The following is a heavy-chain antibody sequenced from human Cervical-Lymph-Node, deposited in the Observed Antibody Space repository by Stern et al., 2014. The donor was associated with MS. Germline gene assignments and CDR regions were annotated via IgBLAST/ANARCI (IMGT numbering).Heavy chain of an antibody. CDR2: INPNSGGT. Sequence: QVQLVQSGAEVKKPGASVKVSCKASGYTFTDYYMHWVRQAPGQGLELMGWINPNSGGTNSVQKFQGRVTMTRDRSISTAYMELSRLRSDDTAVYYCARDYIMVDGFDYWGQGTLVTVSS. D-gene: IGHD2-8*01. CDR3: ARDYIMVDGFDY. V-gene: IGHV1-2*02. CDR1: GYTFTDYY. J-gene: IGHJ4*02.